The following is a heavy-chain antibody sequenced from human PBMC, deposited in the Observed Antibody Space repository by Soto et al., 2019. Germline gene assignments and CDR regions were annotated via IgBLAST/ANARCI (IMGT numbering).Heavy chain of an antibody. CDR1: GFTFRTAW. J-gene: IGHJ5*02. D-gene: IGHD2-21*02. CDR3: TRAHCGADCYGLNWFDP. Sequence: EAQLVESGGGLVKPGESLRLSCAVSGFTFRTAWMTWVRQAPGKGLEWVGRIKSKADGGTTEYAAPVKGRFTIFRDDSKNTLYLQMNSLETDDTAVYYCTRAHCGADCYGLNWFDPWGQGTLVTVSS. CDR2: IKSKADGGTT. V-gene: IGHV3-15*01.